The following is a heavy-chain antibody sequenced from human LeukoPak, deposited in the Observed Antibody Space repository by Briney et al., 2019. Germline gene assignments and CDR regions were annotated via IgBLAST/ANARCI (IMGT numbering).Heavy chain of an antibody. V-gene: IGHV3-21*01. J-gene: IGHJ5*02. D-gene: IGHD3-22*01. CDR1: GFTFSSYS. Sequence: KPGGSLRLSCAASGFTFSSYSMNWVRQAPGKGLEWVSSISSSSSYIYYADSVKGRFTISRGNAKNSLYLQMNSLRAEDTAVYYCARDESRDYYDSSGYYRPYNWFDPWGQGTLVTVSS. CDR2: ISSSSSYI. CDR3: ARDESRDYYDSSGYYRPYNWFDP.